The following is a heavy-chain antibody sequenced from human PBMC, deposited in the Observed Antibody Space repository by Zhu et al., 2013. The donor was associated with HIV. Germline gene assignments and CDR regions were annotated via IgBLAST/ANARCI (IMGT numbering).Heavy chain of an antibody. CDR1: GYTFSDYY. V-gene: IGHV1-2*02. CDR2: INPNRGDT. J-gene: IGHJ3*02. Sequence: QVQLVQSGAEVKKPGASVKVSCKASGYTFSDYYMHWVRQAPGQGLEWMGWINPNRGDTNYAQKFQGRVTMTRDTSISTAYLELGSLRSDDTAVYYCARAIGDFDSRSLPSGAFDSWGQGTVVTVSS. D-gene: IGHD3-22*01. CDR3: ARAIGDFDSRSLPSGAFDS.